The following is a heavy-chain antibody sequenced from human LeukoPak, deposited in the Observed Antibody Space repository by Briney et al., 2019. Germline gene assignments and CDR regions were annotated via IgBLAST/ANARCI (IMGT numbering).Heavy chain of an antibody. CDR1: GGTFSSYA. CDR2: IIPIFGTA. CDR3: ARGRQQLVLVPFDY. D-gene: IGHD6-13*01. V-gene: IGHV1-69*13. J-gene: IGHJ4*02. Sequence: SVKVSCKASGGTFSSYAISWVRQAPGQGLEWMGGIIPIFGTANYAQKFQGRVTITADESTSTAYMELSSLRFEDTAVYYCARGRQQLVLVPFDYWGQGTLVTVSS.